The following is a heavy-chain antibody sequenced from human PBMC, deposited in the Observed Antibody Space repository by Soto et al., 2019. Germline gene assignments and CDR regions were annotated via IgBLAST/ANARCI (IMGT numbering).Heavy chain of an antibody. Sequence: QVQLQESGPGLVKPSETLSLTCTVSGGSISSYYRSWIRQPPGKGLEWIGYIYYSGSTNYNPSLKRRVTQSVHTSKKHISVKLGAVPAADTAGYYCARVRYGDPRGYHWFDPWGQGTRVTVSS. CDR2: IYYSGST. CDR3: ARVRYGDPRGYHWFDP. D-gene: IGHD4-17*01. V-gene: IGHV4-59*01. CDR1: GGSISSYY. J-gene: IGHJ5*02.